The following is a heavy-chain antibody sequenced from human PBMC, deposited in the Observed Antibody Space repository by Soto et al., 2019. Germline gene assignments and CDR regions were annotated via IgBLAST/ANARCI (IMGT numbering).Heavy chain of an antibody. CDR1: GYTFTSYG. CDR3: ARESMILTGYSLTTNWFDP. V-gene: IGHV1-18*01. D-gene: IGHD3-9*01. Sequence: ASVKVSCKASGYTFTSYGISWARQAPGQGLEWMGWISAYNGNTNYAQKLQGRVTMTTDTSTSTAYMELRSLRSDDTAVYYCARESMILTGYSLTTNWFDPWGQGTLVTVSS. CDR2: ISAYNGNT. J-gene: IGHJ5*02.